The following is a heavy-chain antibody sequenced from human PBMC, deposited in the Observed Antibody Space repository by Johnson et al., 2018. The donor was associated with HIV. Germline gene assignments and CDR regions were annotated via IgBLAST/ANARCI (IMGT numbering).Heavy chain of an antibody. V-gene: IGHV3-66*02. CDR3: ASGDDDGF. D-gene: IGHD5-12*01. CDR1: GFAVSSNY. J-gene: IGHJ4*03. CDR2: LYSAGSA. Sequence: VQLVESGGGLVRPGGSLRLSCAASGFAVSSNYMNWVRQTPGKGLEWVSILYSAGSAYYADSVKGRFTISRDNSRNTLYLQMNSLRPEDTAVYYCASGDDDGFWGRGTLVTVSS.